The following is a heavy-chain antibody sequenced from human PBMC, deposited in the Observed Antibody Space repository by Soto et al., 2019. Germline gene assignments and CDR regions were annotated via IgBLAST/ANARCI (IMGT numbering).Heavy chain of an antibody. J-gene: IGHJ4*02. V-gene: IGHV4-4*07. CDR3: AASQMGLISVLTT. D-gene: IGHD1-1*01. CDR1: GASISGFY. Sequence: PSETLSLTCTVSGASISGFYWSWIRKSAGKGLEWIGRIYATGTTDYNPSLKSRVMMSVDTSKKQFSLKLRSVTAADTAVYYCAASQMGLISVLTTWGQGTQVTVSS. CDR2: IYATGTT.